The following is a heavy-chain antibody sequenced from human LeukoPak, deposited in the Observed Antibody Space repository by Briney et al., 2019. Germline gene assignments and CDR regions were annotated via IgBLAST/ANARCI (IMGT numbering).Heavy chain of an antibody. CDR2: IMYKQTGRT. CDR1: SGSINYSSYY. D-gene: IGHD3-22*01. Sequence: MTPETLSLTCTVSSGSINYSSYYCGWVRQPPGKGLEWIVSIMYKQTGRTYYNPSFQSRGTISGETSKNQFTLKLTSVAATDRAVYYCPRRPITMNAFDIWGQGTMVTVSS. J-gene: IGHJ3*02. V-gene: IGHV4-39*01. CDR3: PRRPITMNAFDI.